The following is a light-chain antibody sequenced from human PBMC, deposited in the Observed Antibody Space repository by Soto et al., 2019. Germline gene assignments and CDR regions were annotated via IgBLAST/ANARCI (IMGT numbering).Light chain of an antibody. CDR2: GAS. V-gene: IGKV3-20*01. Sequence: EIVSTQSPGTLSFSPVEIATLSFSSSQSVTSNSLAWYQQKPGQAPRLLIYGASSRVTGIPDRFTGSGSGTDFTLTIGRLEPEDFAVYYCQKYGGSPRTFGQGTKGDIK. CDR1: QSVTSNS. CDR3: QKYGGSPRT. J-gene: IGKJ1*01.